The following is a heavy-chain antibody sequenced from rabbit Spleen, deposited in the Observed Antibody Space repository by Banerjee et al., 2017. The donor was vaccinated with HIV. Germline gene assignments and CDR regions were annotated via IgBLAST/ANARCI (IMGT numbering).Heavy chain of an antibody. Sequence: LQESGGGLVQPEGSLTLTCTASGFSLSSSYWMCWVRQAPGKGLEWIGCINTGSGSTYYASWAKGRFTISKTSSTTVTLQMTSLTAADTATYFCARDGAGGSYFALWGQGTLVTVS. CDR3: ARDGAGGSYFAL. V-gene: IGHV1S45*01. J-gene: IGHJ6*01. CDR2: INTGSGST. D-gene: IGHD8-1*01. CDR1: GFSLSSSYW.